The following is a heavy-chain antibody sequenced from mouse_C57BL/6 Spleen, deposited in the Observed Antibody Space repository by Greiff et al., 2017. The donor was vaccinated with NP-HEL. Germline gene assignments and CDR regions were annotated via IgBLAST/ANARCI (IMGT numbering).Heavy chain of an antibody. Sequence: EVQLQQSGPELVKPGASVKISCKASGYTFIDYYMNWVKQSHGKSLEWIGDINPNNGGTSYNQKFKGKATLTVDKSSSTAYMELRSLTSEDSAVYYCARDGSSYWYFDVWGTGTTVTVSS. V-gene: IGHV1-26*01. CDR3: ARDGSSYWYFDV. J-gene: IGHJ1*03. CDR1: GYTFIDYY. D-gene: IGHD1-1*01. CDR2: INPNNGGT.